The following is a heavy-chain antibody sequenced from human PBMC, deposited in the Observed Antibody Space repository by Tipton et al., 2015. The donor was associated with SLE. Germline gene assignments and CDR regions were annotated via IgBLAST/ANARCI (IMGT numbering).Heavy chain of an antibody. CDR2: IYTSGST. CDR3: ASTLDYYFDY. CDR1: GGSISSYY. Sequence: TLSLTCTVSGGSISSYYWSWIRQPPGKGLEWIGYIYTSGSTYYNPSLKSRVTISVDTSKNQFSLKLSSVTAADTAVYYCASTLDYYFDYWGQGTLVTVSS. D-gene: IGHD2-15*01. J-gene: IGHJ4*02. V-gene: IGHV4-4*08.